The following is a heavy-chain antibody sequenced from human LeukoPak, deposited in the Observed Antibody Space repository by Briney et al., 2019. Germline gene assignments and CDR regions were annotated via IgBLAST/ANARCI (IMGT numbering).Heavy chain of an antibody. CDR2: FDPEDGET. J-gene: IGHJ3*02. CDR3: ATEFPSGSYFRAFDI. CDR1: GDSLTELS. Sequence: ASVKVSCKVPGDSLTELSMHWVRQAPGKGLEWMGGFDPEDGETIYAQKFQGRVTMTKDTSTDTAYMELSSLRSEDTAVYDCATEFPSGSYFRAFDIWGQGTMVTVSS. V-gene: IGHV1-24*01. D-gene: IGHD1-26*01.